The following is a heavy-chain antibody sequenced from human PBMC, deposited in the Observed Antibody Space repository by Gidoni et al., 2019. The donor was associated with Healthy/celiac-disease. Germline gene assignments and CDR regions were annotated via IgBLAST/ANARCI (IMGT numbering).Heavy chain of an antibody. D-gene: IGHD6-19*01. Sequence: SVQVSCKASGYTFTSYGISWVRQAPGQGLEWMGWISAYNGNTNYAQKLHGRVTMTTDTSTSTAYMELRSLRSDDTAVYYCARVVAGTFPHDYWGQGTLVTVSS. J-gene: IGHJ4*02. CDR2: ISAYNGNT. CDR1: GYTFTSYG. CDR3: ARVVAGTFPHDY. V-gene: IGHV1-18*01.